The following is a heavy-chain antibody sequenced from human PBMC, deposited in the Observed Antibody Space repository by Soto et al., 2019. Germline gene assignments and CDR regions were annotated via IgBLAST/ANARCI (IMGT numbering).Heavy chain of an antibody. CDR3: AKLVPHDYSNYGDFDY. D-gene: IGHD4-4*01. Sequence: GGSLRLSCAASGLTFNNYAMTWVRQAPGKGLEWVSTPSGSGGRAYYADSVKGRFTISRDNSRNTLYLQMNSLRAEDTALYHCAKLVPHDYSNYGDFDYWGQGTLVTVSS. CDR2: PSGSGGRA. V-gene: IGHV3-23*01. CDR1: GLTFNNYA. J-gene: IGHJ4*02.